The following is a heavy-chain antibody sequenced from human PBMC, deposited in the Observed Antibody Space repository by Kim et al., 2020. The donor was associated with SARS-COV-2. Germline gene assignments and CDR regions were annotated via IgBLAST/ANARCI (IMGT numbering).Heavy chain of an antibody. D-gene: IGHD3-10*01. J-gene: IGHJ6*02. CDR2: IYYSGST. CDR3: AREEGYGSGSFGYVGRVARRYYYGMDV. CDR1: GGSISSSSYY. Sequence: SETLSLTCTVSGGSISSSSYYWGWIRQPPGKGLEWIGSIYYSGSTYYNPSLKSRVTISVDTSKNQFSLKLSSVTAADTAVYYCAREEGYGSGSFGYVGRVARRYYYGMDVWGQGTTVTVSS. V-gene: IGHV4-39*07.